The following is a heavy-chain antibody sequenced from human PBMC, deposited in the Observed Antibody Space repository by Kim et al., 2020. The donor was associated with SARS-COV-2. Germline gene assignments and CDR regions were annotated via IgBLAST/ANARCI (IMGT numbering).Heavy chain of an antibody. Sequence: SVKVSCKASGGTFSSYAISWVLQAPGQGLEWMGRIIPILGIANYAQKFQGRVTITADKSTSTAYMELSSLRSEDTAVYYCASGYYYDSSGYYSRWYFDYWGQGTLVTVSS. CDR3: ASGYYYDSSGYYSRWYFDY. CDR1: GGTFSSYA. D-gene: IGHD3-22*01. V-gene: IGHV1-69*04. J-gene: IGHJ4*02. CDR2: IIPILGIA.